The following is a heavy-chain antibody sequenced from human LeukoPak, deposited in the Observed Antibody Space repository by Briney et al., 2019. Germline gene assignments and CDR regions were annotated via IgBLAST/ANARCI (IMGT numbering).Heavy chain of an antibody. Sequence: GGSLRLSCAASGFTFSSYAISWVRQAPGQGLEWMGGIIPIFGTANYAQKFQGRVTITADESTSTAYMELSSLRSEDTAVYYCARSIVVVPAAPAPFDYWGQGTLVTVSS. CDR3: ARSIVVVPAAPAPFDY. V-gene: IGHV1-69*01. D-gene: IGHD2-2*01. CDR2: IIPIFGTA. J-gene: IGHJ4*02. CDR1: GFTFSSYA.